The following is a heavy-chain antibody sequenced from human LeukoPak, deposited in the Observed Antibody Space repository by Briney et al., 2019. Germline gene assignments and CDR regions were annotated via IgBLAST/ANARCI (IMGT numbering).Heavy chain of an antibody. D-gene: IGHD2-2*01. V-gene: IGHV3-7*01. Sequence: GGSLRLSCAASGFTFSSYWMSWVRQAPGKGLEWVANIKQDGSEKYYVDSVKGRFTISRDNAKNSLYLQMNSLRAEDTAVYYCARPRDCSSTSCYGGAFDIWGQGTMVTVSS. CDR3: ARPRDCSSTSCYGGAFDI. CDR2: IKQDGSEK. CDR1: GFTFSSYW. J-gene: IGHJ3*02.